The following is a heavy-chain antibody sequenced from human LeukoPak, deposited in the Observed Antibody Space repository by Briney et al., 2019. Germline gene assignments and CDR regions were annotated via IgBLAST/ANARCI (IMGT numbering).Heavy chain of an antibody. Sequence: PSETLSLTSTVAGGSISSHYWSWNRQPPGNGLEWNGYIYYSGSTNNNPSLKSRVTISVDTSKSQFSLKLSSVTAADTAVYYCASGSGSGFDYWGQGTLVTVSS. D-gene: IGHD2-15*01. V-gene: IGHV4-59*11. J-gene: IGHJ4*02. CDR1: GGSISSHY. CDR3: ASGSGSGFDY. CDR2: IYYSGST.